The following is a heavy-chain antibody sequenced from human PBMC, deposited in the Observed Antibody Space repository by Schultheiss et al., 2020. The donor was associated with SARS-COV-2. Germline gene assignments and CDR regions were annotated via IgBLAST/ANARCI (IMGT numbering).Heavy chain of an antibody. CDR3: ARFWAYRYCSGGSCYREGNYYYYGMDV. CDR1: GYTFTSYA. Sequence: ASVKVSCKASGYTFTSYAMHWVRQAPGQRLEWMGWINAGNGNTKYSQEFQGRVTITRDTSASTAYMELSSLRSEDTAVYYCARFWAYRYCSGGSCYREGNYYYYGMDVWGQGTTVTVSS. V-gene: IGHV1-3*03. D-gene: IGHD2-15*01. CDR2: INAGNGNT. J-gene: IGHJ6*02.